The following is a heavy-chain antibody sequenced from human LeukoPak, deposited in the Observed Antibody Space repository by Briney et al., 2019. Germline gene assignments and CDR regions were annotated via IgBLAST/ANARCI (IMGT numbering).Heavy chain of an antibody. Sequence: SQTLSLTFAISGDSVSNNNYAWNWITQSPSRGLEWLGRTYYRSQWYNDYARSVMSRISVDPDTSKNQFSLHLSSVTPDDTAMYYCAGGYAFDVWGQGTMVTVSS. CDR3: AGGYAFDV. V-gene: IGHV6-1*01. CDR1: GDSVSNNNYA. J-gene: IGHJ3*01. CDR2: TYYRSQWYN.